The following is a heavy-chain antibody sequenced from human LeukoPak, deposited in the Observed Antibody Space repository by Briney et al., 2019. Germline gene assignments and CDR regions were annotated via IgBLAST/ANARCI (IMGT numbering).Heavy chain of an antibody. CDR2: IYYSGST. CDR3: ARDLHDSSGYYSSFDY. CDR1: GGSISSYY. Sequence: SETLSLTCTVSGGSISSYYWSWIRQPPGKGLEWIGYIYYSGSTNYNPSLKSRVTISVDTSKNQFSLKLSSVTAADTAVYYCARDLHDSSGYYSSFDYWGQGTLVTVSS. D-gene: IGHD3-22*01. J-gene: IGHJ4*02. V-gene: IGHV4-59*12.